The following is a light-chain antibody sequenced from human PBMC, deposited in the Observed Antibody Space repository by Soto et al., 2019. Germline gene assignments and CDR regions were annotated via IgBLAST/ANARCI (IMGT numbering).Light chain of an antibody. CDR2: KNN. V-gene: IGLV1-47*01. CDR3: AAWDDSLSGPGV. CDR1: SSNIGNFY. Sequence: QSVLTQPPSASGTPGQRVTISCSGSSSNIGNFYVYWYQQLPGTAPKLLIYKNNQRPLGVPDRFSGSKSGTSASLAISGLRSEDEADYCCAAWDDSLSGPGVFGGGTQLTVL. J-gene: IGLJ7*01.